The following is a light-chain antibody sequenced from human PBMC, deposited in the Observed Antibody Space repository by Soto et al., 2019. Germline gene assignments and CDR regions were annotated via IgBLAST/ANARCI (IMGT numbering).Light chain of an antibody. CDR3: RQYGSSPPIT. J-gene: IGKJ5*01. V-gene: IGKV3-20*01. CDR2: GAS. CDR1: QSVSSSY. Sequence: EIVLTQSPGTLSLSPGERATLSCRVSQSVSSSYLAWYQQKPGQAPRLLIYGASSRATGILDRFSGSGSGTDFTLTISRLEPEDFAVYYCRQYGSSPPITFGQGTRLEIK.